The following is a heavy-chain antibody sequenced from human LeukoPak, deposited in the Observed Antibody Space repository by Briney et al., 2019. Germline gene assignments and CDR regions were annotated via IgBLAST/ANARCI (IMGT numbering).Heavy chain of an antibody. J-gene: IGHJ6*02. D-gene: IGHD2-15*01. CDR3: ASGLGFCSGSDCTNLVKDYYYGMNV. Sequence: GASVKVSCKASGGSFSSYAFSWVRQAPGQGLEWMGRITPIAGIATYTQNFQGRVTITADKSTSTAYMELSSLRSEDTAVYYCASGLGFCSGSDCTNLVKDYYYGMNVWGQGTTVTVSS. V-gene: IGHV1-69*04. CDR1: GGSFSSYA. CDR2: ITPIAGIA.